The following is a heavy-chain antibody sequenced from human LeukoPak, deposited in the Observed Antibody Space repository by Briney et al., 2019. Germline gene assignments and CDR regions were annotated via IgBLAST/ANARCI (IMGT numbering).Heavy chain of an antibody. CDR3: ARGFPYGDIDY. Sequence: ASVKVSCKASGYTFTSYYMHWVRQAPGQGLEWMGLINPTGGSTGYAQKFQGRVTMTRDMSTSTVYMELSSLRSEDTAVYYCARGFPYGDIDYWGQGTLVTVSS. D-gene: IGHD4-17*01. CDR1: GYTFTSYY. J-gene: IGHJ4*02. CDR2: INPTGGST. V-gene: IGHV1-46*01.